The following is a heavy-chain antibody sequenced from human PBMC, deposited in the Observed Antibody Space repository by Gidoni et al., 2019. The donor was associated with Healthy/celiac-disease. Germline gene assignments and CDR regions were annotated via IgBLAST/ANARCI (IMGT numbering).Heavy chain of an antibody. CDR2: INRDGSST. CDR3: ARDQPASSGFSFDY. CDR1: GFPFSSYW. V-gene: IGHV3-74*01. Sequence: EVQLVESGGGLVQPGGSLRLSCAASGFPFSSYWMHWVRQAPGKGLVWVSRINRDGSSTSYADSVKGRFTISRDNAKNTLYLQMNSLRAEDTAVYYCARDQPASSGFSFDYWGQGTLVTVSS. J-gene: IGHJ4*02. D-gene: IGHD6-19*01.